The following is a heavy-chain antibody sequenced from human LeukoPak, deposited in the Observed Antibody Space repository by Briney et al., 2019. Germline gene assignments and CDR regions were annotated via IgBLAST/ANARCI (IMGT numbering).Heavy chain of an antibody. CDR1: GFTFSSYS. D-gene: IGHD2-2*01. Sequence: GGSLGLSCAASGFTFSSYSMNWVRQAPGKGLGWVSYISSSSSTIYYADSVKGRFTISRDNAKNSLYLQMNSLRVEDTAVYYCARAPTVLVGYCSSSSCQADYWGQGTLVTVSS. V-gene: IGHV3-48*04. CDR2: ISSSSSTI. J-gene: IGHJ4*02. CDR3: ARAPTVLVGYCSSSSCQADY.